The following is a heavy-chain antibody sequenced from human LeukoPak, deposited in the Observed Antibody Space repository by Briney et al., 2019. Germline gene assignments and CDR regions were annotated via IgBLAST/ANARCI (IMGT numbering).Heavy chain of an antibody. CDR3: AKGEGGTYFNYCFDY. Sequence: PGGSLRLSCTPSGFTFSGYAMIWVRQAPGKGLEWVSILHNDAQTSYYADSVKGRFTVSRDNSKSTLYLEMNSLTVEDTAVYYCAKGEGGTYFNYCFDYWGQGTLVTVSS. V-gene: IGHV3-23*03. J-gene: IGHJ4*02. CDR2: LHNDAQTS. CDR1: GFTFSGYA. D-gene: IGHD1-26*01.